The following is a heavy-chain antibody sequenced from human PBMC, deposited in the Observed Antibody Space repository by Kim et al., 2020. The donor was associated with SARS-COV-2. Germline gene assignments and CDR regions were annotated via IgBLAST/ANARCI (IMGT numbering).Heavy chain of an antibody. Sequence: FQGRVTITRDTSASTAYMELSSLRSEDTAVYYCARGSHIVVVPAALNFDYWGQGTLVTVSS. J-gene: IGHJ4*02. V-gene: IGHV1-3*01. D-gene: IGHD2-2*01. CDR3: ARGSHIVVVPAALNFDY.